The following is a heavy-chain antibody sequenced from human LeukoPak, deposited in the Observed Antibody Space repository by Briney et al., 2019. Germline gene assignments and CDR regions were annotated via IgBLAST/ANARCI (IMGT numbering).Heavy chain of an antibody. CDR3: ARDNRPTTIFGVVTPPFDY. Sequence: SETLSLTCTVSGGSISSYYWSWIRQPPGKGLEWIGYIHYSGSTSYNPSLRSRVTISVDTSKNQFSLRLSSVTAADTAVYYCARDNRPTTIFGVVTPPFDYWGQGTLVTVSS. V-gene: IGHV4-59*01. D-gene: IGHD3-3*01. J-gene: IGHJ4*02. CDR1: GGSISSYY. CDR2: IHYSGST.